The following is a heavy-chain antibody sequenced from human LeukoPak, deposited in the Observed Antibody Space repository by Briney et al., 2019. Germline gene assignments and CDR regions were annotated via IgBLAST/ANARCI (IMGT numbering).Heavy chain of an antibody. CDR2: IIPIFGTT. J-gene: IGHJ6*02. Sequence: SVKVSCKASGGTFSSYAISWVRPAPGQGLEWMGGIIPIFGTTNYAQKFQGRVTITADESTSTAYMELSSLRSEDTAVYYCARVSLGSYGSQHYFYYGMDVWGQGTTITVSS. CDR1: GGTFSSYA. V-gene: IGHV1-69*13. CDR3: ARVSLGSYGSQHYFYYGMDV. D-gene: IGHD1-26*01.